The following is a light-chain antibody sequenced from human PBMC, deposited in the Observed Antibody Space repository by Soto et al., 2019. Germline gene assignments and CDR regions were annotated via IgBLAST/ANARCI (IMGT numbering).Light chain of an antibody. J-gene: IGKJ1*01. CDR3: QQYNSYSEA. V-gene: IGKV1-5*01. CDR2: DAS. Sequence: DIQMTQSPSSLSASVVDRVTITFRASQIISTYLNWYQHKPGKAPKLLIYDASSLESGVPSRFSGSGSGTEFTLTISSLQPDDFATYYCQQYNSYSEAFGQGTKVDIK. CDR1: QIISTY.